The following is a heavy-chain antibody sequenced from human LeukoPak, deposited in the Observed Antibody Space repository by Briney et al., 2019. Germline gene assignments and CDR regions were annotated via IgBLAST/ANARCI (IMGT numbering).Heavy chain of an antibody. CDR2: IYTSGST. CDR1: GGSISSGSYY. CDR3: ARERSYYYDSSGSL. V-gene: IGHV4-61*02. Sequence: SETLSLTCTVSGGSISSGSYYWSWIRQPAGTEREWIGRIYTSGSTNYNPSLKSRVTMSVDTSKNQFSLKLSSVTAADTAVYYCARERSYYYDSSGSLWGQGTLVTVSS. J-gene: IGHJ4*02. D-gene: IGHD3-22*01.